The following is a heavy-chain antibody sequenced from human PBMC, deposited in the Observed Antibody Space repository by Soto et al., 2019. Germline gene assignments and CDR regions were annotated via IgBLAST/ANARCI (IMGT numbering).Heavy chain of an antibody. V-gene: IGHV4-31*03. CDR3: ARGSLRGGNWYFDL. J-gene: IGHJ2*01. CDR1: GGSISSGGYY. D-gene: IGHD3-16*01. Sequence: SETLSLTCTVSGGSISSGGYYWSWIRQHPGKGLEWIGYIYYSGSTYYNPSLKSRITINPDTSKNQFSLQLNSVTPEDTAVYYCARGSLRGGNWYFDLWGRGTLVTVSS. CDR2: IYYSGST.